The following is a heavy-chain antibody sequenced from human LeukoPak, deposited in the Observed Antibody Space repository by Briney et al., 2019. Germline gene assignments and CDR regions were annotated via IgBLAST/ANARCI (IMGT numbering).Heavy chain of an antibody. J-gene: IGHJ4*02. V-gene: IGHV4-59*01. CDR2: IYYSGST. D-gene: IGHD2-15*01. Sequence: SETLSLTCTVSGGSISSYYWSWVRRPPGKGLEWVGYIYYSGSTNYNPSLKSRVTISVDTSNNQFSLKLSSVTAADTAVYYCARGKEASWSSYYFDYWGQGTLVTVSS. CDR1: GGSISSYY. CDR3: ARGKEASWSSYYFDY.